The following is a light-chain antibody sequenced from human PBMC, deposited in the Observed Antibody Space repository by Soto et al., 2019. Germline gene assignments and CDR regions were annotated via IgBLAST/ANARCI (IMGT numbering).Light chain of an antibody. V-gene: IGLV2-8*01. CDR3: SSFTGVSTI. J-gene: IGLJ1*01. Sequence: QSVLTQPPSASGSPGQSVTISCTGTSSDVGGYNYVSWYQQHPGKAPKLVIYEVTKRPSGVPDRFSGSKSGNTASLTVSGLQAEDEADYYCSSFTGVSTIFGTGPKVTV. CDR1: SSDVGGYNY. CDR2: EVT.